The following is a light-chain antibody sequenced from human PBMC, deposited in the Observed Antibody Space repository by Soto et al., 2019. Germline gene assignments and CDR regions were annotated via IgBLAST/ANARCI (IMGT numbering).Light chain of an antibody. CDR2: EVS. Sequence: QSVLTQPASVSGSPGQSITISCTGTSSDVGGYNYVSWYQLHPGKAPKLIIYEVSHRPSGASNHFSGYKSGNTASLTISGLQAEDAADYYCSSYTSTSTPCVFGTGTKVTVL. J-gene: IGLJ1*01. CDR1: SSDVGGYNY. CDR3: SSYTSTSTPCV. V-gene: IGLV2-14*01.